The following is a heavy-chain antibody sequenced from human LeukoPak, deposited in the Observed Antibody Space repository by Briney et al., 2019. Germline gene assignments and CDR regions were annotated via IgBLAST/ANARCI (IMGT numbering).Heavy chain of an antibody. CDR2: ISSSGSTI. CDR1: GFTFSDYY. V-gene: IGHV3-11*01. CDR3: ARDQRVAASTYYYGMDV. Sequence: GGSLRLSCAASGFTFSDYYMSWIRQAPGRGLEWVSYISSSGSTIYYADSVKGRFTISRDNAKNSLYLQMNSLRAEDTAVYYCARDQRVAASTYYYGMDVWGQGTTVTVSS. D-gene: IGHD1-26*01. J-gene: IGHJ6*02.